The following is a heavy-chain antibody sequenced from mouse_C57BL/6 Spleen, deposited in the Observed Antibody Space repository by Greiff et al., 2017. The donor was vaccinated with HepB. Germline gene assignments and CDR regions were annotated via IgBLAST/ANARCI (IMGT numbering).Heavy chain of an antibody. V-gene: IGHV5-4*03. Sequence: DVKLVESGGGLVKPGGSLKLSCAASGFTFSSYAMSWVRQTPEKRLEWVATISDGGSYTYYPDNVKGRFTISRDNAKNNLYLQMSHLKSEDTAMYYCARGRDNGYFDYWGQGTTLTVSS. J-gene: IGHJ2*01. CDR2: ISDGGSYT. CDR1: GFTFSSYA. CDR3: ARGRDNGYFDY.